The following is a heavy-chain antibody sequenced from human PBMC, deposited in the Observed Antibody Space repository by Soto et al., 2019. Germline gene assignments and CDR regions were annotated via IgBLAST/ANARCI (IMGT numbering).Heavy chain of an antibody. CDR3: SKGSHRYSGRATDFDA. CDR1: GFTFDEHS. Sequence: EVRLVESGGGFVQPGRSLRLSCTVSGFTFDEHSMHWVRQAPGKGLEWVSGVNYNGGRVAYVDSVRGRFTIARDNANNSLLQQMNSLRPEDTGLYFWSKGSHRYSGRATDFDAWGQGTPVTVSS. D-gene: IGHD5-12*01. J-gene: IGHJ4*02. CDR2: VNYNGGRV. V-gene: IGHV3-9*01.